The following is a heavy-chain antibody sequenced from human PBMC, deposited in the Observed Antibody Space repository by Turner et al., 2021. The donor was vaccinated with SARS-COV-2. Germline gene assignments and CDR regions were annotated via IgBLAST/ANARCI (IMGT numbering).Heavy chain of an antibody. Sequence: VQLVQSGAEVKKPGASVKVPCKASGYTFTRYDINWVRQATGQGLEWMGWMNPNSGNTGYAQKFQGRVTMPRNTSISTAYMELSSLRSEDTAVYYCARTFTAMVRVDYWGQGTLVTVSS. D-gene: IGHD5-18*01. J-gene: IGHJ4*02. CDR1: GYTFTRYD. CDR3: ARTFTAMVRVDY. V-gene: IGHV1-8*01. CDR2: MNPNSGNT.